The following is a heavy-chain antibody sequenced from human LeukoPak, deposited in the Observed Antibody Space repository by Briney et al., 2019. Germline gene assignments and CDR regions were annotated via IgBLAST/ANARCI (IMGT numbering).Heavy chain of an antibody. V-gene: IGHV3-30*18. CDR3: AKYKVPGYYYGMDV. Sequence: GGSLRLSCAASGFTFSSYGMHWVRQAPGKGLDWVAVISYDGTNKYYADSVKGRFTISRDNSKNTLYLQMNSLRAEDTAVYYCAKYKVPGYYYGMDVWGQGTTVTVSS. J-gene: IGHJ6*02. CDR2: ISYDGTNK. CDR1: GFTFSSYG. D-gene: IGHD1-1*01.